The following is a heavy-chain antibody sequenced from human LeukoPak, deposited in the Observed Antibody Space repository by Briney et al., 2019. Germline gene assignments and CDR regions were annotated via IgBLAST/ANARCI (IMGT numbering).Heavy chain of an antibody. D-gene: IGHD2-15*01. V-gene: IGHV4-38-2*02. CDR2: IYHSGST. CDR3: ARDSGGIDY. J-gene: IGHJ4*02. Sequence: SETLSLTCTVSAYSINSGYYWGWIRQPPGKGLEWIGSIYHSGSTYYNPSLKSRVTISVDTSKNQFSLKLSSVTAADTAVYYCARDSGGIDYWGQGTLVTVSS. CDR1: AYSINSGYY.